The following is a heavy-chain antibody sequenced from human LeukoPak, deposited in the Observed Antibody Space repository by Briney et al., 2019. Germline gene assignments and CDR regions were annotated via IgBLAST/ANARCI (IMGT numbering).Heavy chain of an antibody. CDR3: ARDPAYYDYVWGSYRYTAFDY. CDR2: ISYDGSNK. D-gene: IGHD3-16*02. CDR1: GFTFSSYA. V-gene: IGHV3-30-3*01. J-gene: IGHJ4*02. Sequence: GVSLRLSCAAYGFTFSSYAMHWVRQAPGKGLEGLAVISYDGSNKYYADSVRGRFTISRDNSKNTLYLQMNSLRAEDTAVYYCARDPAYYDYVWGSYRYTAFDYWGQGTLVTVSS.